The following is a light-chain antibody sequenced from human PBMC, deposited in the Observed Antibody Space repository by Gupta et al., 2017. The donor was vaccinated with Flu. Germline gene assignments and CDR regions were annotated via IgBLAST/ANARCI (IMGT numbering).Light chain of an antibody. CDR3: CSYATTYTWV. CDR1: FSDVGAYND. CDR2: DVT. Sequence: SVTISCTGTFSDVGAYNDVSWYQQHPGKAPKLMISDVTKRPSGVPERFSGSKSGNTASLTISGLQAVDEADYYCCSYATTYTWVFGGGTKLTVL. J-gene: IGLJ3*02. V-gene: IGLV2-11*03.